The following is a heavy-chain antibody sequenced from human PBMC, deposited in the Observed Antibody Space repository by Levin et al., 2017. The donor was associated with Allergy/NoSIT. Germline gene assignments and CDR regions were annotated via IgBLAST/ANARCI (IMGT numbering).Heavy chain of an antibody. CDR3: AKVTSYSSTLYGWFDP. Sequence: EASVKVSCKASGGTFITYAITWVRQAPGQGLEWMGGIIPIFGTAVYAQKFQDRVTITADKGTSTAYMELSSLRSDDTAVYYCAKVTSYSSTLYGWFDPWGQGTLVTVSS. D-gene: IGHD6-13*01. V-gene: IGHV1-69*06. CDR1: GGTFITYA. J-gene: IGHJ5*02. CDR2: IIPIFGTA.